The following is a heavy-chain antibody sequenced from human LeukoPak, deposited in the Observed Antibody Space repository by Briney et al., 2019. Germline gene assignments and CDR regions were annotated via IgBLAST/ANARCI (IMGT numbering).Heavy chain of an antibody. CDR1: GGTFSSYA. D-gene: IGHD6-13*01. Sequence: SVKVSCKASGGTFSSYAISWVRQAPGQGLEWMGGIIPIFGTANYAQKFQGRVTITADESTSTAYMELSSLRSEDTAVYYCASGARYSSSWYGTVDYWGQGTLVTVSS. CDR2: IIPIFGTA. CDR3: ASGARYSSSWYGTVDY. J-gene: IGHJ4*02. V-gene: IGHV1-69*13.